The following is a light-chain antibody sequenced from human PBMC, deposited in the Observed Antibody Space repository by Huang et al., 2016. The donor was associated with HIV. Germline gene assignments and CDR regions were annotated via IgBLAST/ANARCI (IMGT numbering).Light chain of an antibody. CDR2: DAS. Sequence: DIQMTQSPPSLSASVGDRVTITCQASQDISNYLNWYQQKPGKAPKFLIYDASNLESGVPSRFSGSGSGTYFTVTISSLQPEDIGTYYCQQYNDLPLTFGGGTKVEIK. V-gene: IGKV1-33*01. J-gene: IGKJ4*01. CDR1: QDISNY. CDR3: QQYNDLPLT.